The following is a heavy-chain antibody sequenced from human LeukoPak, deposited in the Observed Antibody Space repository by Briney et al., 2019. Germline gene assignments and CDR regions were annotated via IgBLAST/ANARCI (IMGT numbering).Heavy chain of an antibody. CDR1: GFTFSRSA. CDR2: ISHDGSNT. J-gene: IGHJ4*02. CDR3: AKELKPWMHLDY. V-gene: IGHV3-30*18. D-gene: IGHD5-12*01. Sequence: GGSLRLSCAASGFTFSRSAVHWVRQAPGKGLEWVAVISHDGSNTDYTDSVKGRFTISRDNSKNTLYLQMNSLRAEDTAVYYCAKELKPWMHLDYCGQGTLVTVSS.